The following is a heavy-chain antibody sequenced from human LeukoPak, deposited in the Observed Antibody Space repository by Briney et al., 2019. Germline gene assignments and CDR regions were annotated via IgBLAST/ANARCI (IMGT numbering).Heavy chain of an antibody. CDR1: GFTFNHYG. Sequence: PGGSLRLSCAAAGFTFNHYGMHWVRQAPGKGLQWVAVIWSDGTNQYYADSVKGRFTISRDDPGNTVYLQMNSLRPEDTGVYYCARDAQRGFDYSNSLEYWGQGTPVTVST. V-gene: IGHV3-33*01. CDR3: ARDAQRGFDYSNSLEY. D-gene: IGHD4-11*01. CDR2: IWSDGTNQ. J-gene: IGHJ4*02.